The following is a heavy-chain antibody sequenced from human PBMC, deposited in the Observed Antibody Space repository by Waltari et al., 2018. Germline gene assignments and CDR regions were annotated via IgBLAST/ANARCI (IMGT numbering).Heavy chain of an antibody. CDR2: IWYDGSNK. D-gene: IGHD3-10*01. J-gene: IGHJ4*02. CDR3: ARDDDGSGPPY. V-gene: IGHV3-33*01. CDR1: GFTFSSYG. Sequence: QVQLVESGGGVVQPGRSLRLSCAASGFTFSSYGMHWVRQAPGKGLEWVAVIWYDGSNKYYADSVKGRFTISRDNSKNTLYLQMNSLRAEDTAVYYCARDDDGSGPPYWGQGTLVIVSS.